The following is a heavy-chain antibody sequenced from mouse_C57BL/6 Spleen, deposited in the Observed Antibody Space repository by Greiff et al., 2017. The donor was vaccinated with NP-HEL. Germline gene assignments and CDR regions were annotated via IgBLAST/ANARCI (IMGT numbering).Heavy chain of an antibody. CDR1: GFTFSDYG. D-gene: IGHD1-1*01. Sequence: XVQVVESGGGLVKPGGSLKLSYAASGFTFSDYGMHWVRQAPEKGLEWVAYISSGSSTIYYADTVKGRFTISRDNAKNTLFLQMTSLRSEDTAMYYCARQRCSSHWYFDVWGTGTTVTVSS. V-gene: IGHV5-17*01. CDR2: ISSGSSTI. CDR3: ARQRCSSHWYFDV. J-gene: IGHJ1*03.